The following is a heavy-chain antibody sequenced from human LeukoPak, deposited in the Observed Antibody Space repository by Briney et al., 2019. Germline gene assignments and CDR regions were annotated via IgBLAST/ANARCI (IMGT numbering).Heavy chain of an antibody. D-gene: IGHD2-2*01. CDR1: GDSISNYY. Sequence: PSETLSLTCTVSGDSISNYYWTWIRQPPGKGLKWIGYIYYSGSTKYNPSLKSRATISVDTSKKKFSLKLNSVTAADTAVYYCARAVACSSTSCYLDSWGQGTLVTVSS. J-gene: IGHJ4*02. CDR3: ARAVACSSTSCYLDS. CDR2: IYYSGST. V-gene: IGHV4-59*01.